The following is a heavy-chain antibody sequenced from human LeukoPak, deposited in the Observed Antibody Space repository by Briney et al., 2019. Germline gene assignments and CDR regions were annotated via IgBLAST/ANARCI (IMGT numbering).Heavy chain of an antibody. Sequence: GGSLRLSCAASGFTFSSYAMSWVRQAPGKGLEWVSAISGSGGSTYYADSVKGRFTTSRDNSKNTLYLQMNSLRAEDTAVYYCANPSIALMVYAQFDYWGQGTLVTVSS. CDR1: GFTFSSYA. V-gene: IGHV3-23*01. CDR3: ANPSIALMVYAQFDY. CDR2: ISGSGGST. D-gene: IGHD2-8*01. J-gene: IGHJ4*02.